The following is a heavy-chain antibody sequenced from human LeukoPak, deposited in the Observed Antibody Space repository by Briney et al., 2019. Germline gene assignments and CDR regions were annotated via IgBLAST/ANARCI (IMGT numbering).Heavy chain of an antibody. CDR1: GYSFTDKY. V-gene: IGHV1-2*02. Sequence: ASVKVSCKASGYSFTDKYMHWVRQATGQGLEWMGWINPNSGGTNYAQKFQGRVTMTRDTSISTAYMELSRLRSDDTAVYYCARLTQYYYDSSGYYYAYFDYWGQGTLVTVSS. CDR3: ARLTQYYYDSSGYYYAYFDY. J-gene: IGHJ4*02. D-gene: IGHD3-22*01. CDR2: INPNSGGT.